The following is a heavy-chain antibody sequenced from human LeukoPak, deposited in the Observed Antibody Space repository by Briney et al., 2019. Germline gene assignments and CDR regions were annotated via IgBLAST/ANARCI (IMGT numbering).Heavy chain of an antibody. CDR2: ISGSGGRT. D-gene: IGHD2-15*01. CDR3: ARDLAPQCSGGSCYPAPTWFDP. V-gene: IGHV3-23*01. CDR1: GFSFSSYA. Sequence: GGSLRLSCAASGFSFSSYAMSWVRQAPGKGLEWVSVISGSGGRTYYADSVKGRFTISRDNAKNSLYLQMNSLRAEDTAVYYCARDLAPQCSGGSCYPAPTWFDPWGQGTLVTVSS. J-gene: IGHJ5*02.